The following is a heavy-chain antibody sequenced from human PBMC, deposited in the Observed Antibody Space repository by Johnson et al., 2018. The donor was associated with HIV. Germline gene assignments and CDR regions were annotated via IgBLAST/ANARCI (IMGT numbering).Heavy chain of an antibody. Sequence: EVQLVESGGGVVRPGGSLRLSCAASGFTFDDYGMSWVRQAPGKGLEWVSGINWNGGSTGYADSVKGRFTISRDNAKNSLYLQMSSLRAEDTALYYCAKDSGALGLGDAFDIWGQGTMVIVSS. CDR2: INWNGGST. V-gene: IGHV3-20*04. D-gene: IGHD3-16*01. CDR3: AKDSGALGLGDAFDI. CDR1: GFTFDDYG. J-gene: IGHJ3*02.